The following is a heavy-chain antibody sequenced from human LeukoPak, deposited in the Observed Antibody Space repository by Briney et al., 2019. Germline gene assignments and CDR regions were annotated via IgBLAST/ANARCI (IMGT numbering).Heavy chain of an antibody. J-gene: IGHJ6*02. D-gene: IGHD6-6*01. Sequence: SETLSLTCAVYGGSFSGYYWSWIRQPPGKGLEWIGEINHSGSTNYDPSLKSRVTISVDTSKNQFSLKLSSVTAADTAVYYCASDAYSSSSDRSTYGMDVWGQGTTVTVSS. CDR3: ASDAYSSSSDRSTYGMDV. CDR2: INHSGST. V-gene: IGHV4-34*01. CDR1: GGSFSGYY.